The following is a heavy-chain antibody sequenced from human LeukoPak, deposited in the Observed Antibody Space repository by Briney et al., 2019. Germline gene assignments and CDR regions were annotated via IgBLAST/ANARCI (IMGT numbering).Heavy chain of an antibody. J-gene: IGHJ3*02. Sequence: GGSLRLSCAASGFIFSNYGMHWVRQTPGKGLEWVAFIRCDGSNKYYGDSVKGRFTISRDNSKNTLYLQMNSLRAEDTALYYCAKARRYSSYDAFDMWGQGTMVTVSS. CDR1: GFIFSNYG. CDR3: AKARRYSSYDAFDM. CDR2: IRCDGSNK. V-gene: IGHV3-30*02. D-gene: IGHD6-13*01.